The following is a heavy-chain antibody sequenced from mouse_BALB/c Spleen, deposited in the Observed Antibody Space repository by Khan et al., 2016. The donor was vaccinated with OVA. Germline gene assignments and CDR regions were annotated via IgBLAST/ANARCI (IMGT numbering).Heavy chain of an antibody. D-gene: IGHD6-1*01. V-gene: IGHV14-3*02. Sequence: VQLQQSGAALVKPGASVDLSCTASGFNIKDTYIHWVKQRPEQGLEWIGRIAPANGNTKYDPKFQGKATITADTSSNTSYLRLSSLTSEDTAVYCCALPSDDPRDFDVWGAGTTVTVSS. CDR2: IAPANGNT. CDR1: GFNIKDTY. J-gene: IGHJ1*01. CDR3: ALPSDDPRDFDV.